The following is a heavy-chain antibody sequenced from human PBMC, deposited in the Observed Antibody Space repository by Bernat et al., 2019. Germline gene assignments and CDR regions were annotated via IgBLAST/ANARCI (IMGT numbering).Heavy chain of an antibody. D-gene: IGHD6-13*01. V-gene: IGHV3-48*03. CDR3: ARDPNSSSWLYYYYYMDV. Sequence: EVQLVESGGGLVQPGGSLRLSCAASGFTFSSYEMNWVRQAPGKGLEWVSYISSSGSTIYYADSVKGRFTISRDNAKNSLYLQMNSLRAEDMAVYYCARDPNSSSWLYYYYYMDVWGKGTTVTVSS. J-gene: IGHJ6*03. CDR1: GFTFSSYE. CDR2: ISSSGSTI.